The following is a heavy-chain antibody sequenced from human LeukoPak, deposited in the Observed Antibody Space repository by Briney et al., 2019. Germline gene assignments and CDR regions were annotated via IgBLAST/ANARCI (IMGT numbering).Heavy chain of an antibody. D-gene: IGHD3-9*01. CDR2: INPSGSST. J-gene: IGHJ4*02. CDR1: GYSFTSHY. Sequence: ASVKVSCKASGYSFTSHYMHWVRQAPGQGLEWLGLINPSGSSTLYAQKFQGRVTMTRDMSTTTDYMELSSLRSEDTAVYYCARAKPYYDILTGYVHFDYWGQGTLVTVSS. V-gene: IGHV1-46*01. CDR3: ARAKPYYDILTGYVHFDY.